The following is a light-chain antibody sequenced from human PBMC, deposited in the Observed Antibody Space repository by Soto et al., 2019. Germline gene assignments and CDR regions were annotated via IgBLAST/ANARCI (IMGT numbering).Light chain of an antibody. V-gene: IGLV2-11*01. J-gene: IGLJ3*02. CDR1: SSDVGGYNY. CDR2: DVS. Sequence: QSALTQPRSVSGSPGQSVTISCTGTSSDVGGYNYVSWYQHHPGKAPKLMIYDVSKRPSGVPDRFSGSKSGNTASLTISGLQAEDESDYYCCSYAGSYTLGWVFGGGTKLTVL. CDR3: CSYAGSYTLGWV.